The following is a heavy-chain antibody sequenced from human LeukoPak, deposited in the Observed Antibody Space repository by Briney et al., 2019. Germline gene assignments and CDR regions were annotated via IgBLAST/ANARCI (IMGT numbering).Heavy chain of an antibody. CDR3: AKSYYGSGRGTYFDY. CDR1: GFIFSGSW. J-gene: IGHJ4*02. Sequence: PGGSLRLSCTASGFIFSGSWMAWIRQAPGKGLEWVAIIKKDGSEKYYVDSMKGRFTISRDNAKNSLFLQMNSLRAEDTAVYYCAKSYYGSGRGTYFDYWGQGALVTVSS. CDR2: IKKDGSEK. V-gene: IGHV3-7*03. D-gene: IGHD3-10*01.